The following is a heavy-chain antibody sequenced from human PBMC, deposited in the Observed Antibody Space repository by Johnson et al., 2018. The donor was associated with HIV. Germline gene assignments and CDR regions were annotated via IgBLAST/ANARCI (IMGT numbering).Heavy chain of an antibody. CDR2: ISSDGNT. V-gene: IGHV3-66*01. D-gene: IGHD5-24*01. CDR1: GFTFSSYA. J-gene: IGHJ3*02. CDR3: ARAPAWLRGFDI. Sequence: VQLVESGGGLVQPGGSLRLSCAASGFTFSSYALHWVRRAPGKGLEWVSVISSDGNTYYADSVKGRFSISRDNSKNTLYLQMNRLTVEDTALYYCARAPAWLRGFDIWGQGTMVTVSS.